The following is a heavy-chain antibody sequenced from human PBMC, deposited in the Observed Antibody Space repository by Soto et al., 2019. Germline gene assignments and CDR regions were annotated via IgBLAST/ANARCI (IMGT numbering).Heavy chain of an antibody. CDR1: GFTFSDYY. D-gene: IGHD1-26*01. J-gene: IGHJ4*02. CDR3: ARDVPRVGATAY. Sequence: PGGSLRLSCAASGFTFSDYYMSWIRQAPGKGLEWVSYISSNSNYTDYADPVKGRFTISRDNAKNSLYLQMNTLRGEDTAVYFCARDVPRVGATAYWGQGALVTVSS. CDR2: ISSNSNYT. V-gene: IGHV3-11*06.